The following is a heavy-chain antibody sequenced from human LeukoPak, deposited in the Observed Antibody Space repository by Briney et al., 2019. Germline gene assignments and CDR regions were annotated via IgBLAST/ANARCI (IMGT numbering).Heavy chain of an antibody. V-gene: IGHV1-69*01. CDR1: GGTFSSYA. J-gene: IGHJ5*02. CDR2: IIPIFGTA. D-gene: IGHD2-15*01. Sequence: SVTVSCKASGGTFSSYAISWARQAPGQGLEWMGGIIPIFGTANYAQKFQGRVTITADESTSTAYMELSSLRSEDTAVYYCAREVVVVGFDPWGQGTLVTVSS. CDR3: AREVVVVGFDP.